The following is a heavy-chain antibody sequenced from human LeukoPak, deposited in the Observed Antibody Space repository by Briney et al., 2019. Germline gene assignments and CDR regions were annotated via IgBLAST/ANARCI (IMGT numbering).Heavy chain of an antibody. D-gene: IGHD6-6*01. CDR3: ARGYGSSWTKRAAELDC. V-gene: IGHV3-43*02. CDR1: GLSFDEHA. Sequence: PGGSLRLSCAVSGLSFDEHAMHWVRQTPGRGLEWVSLITGDGSGTFYADSVKGRFTISRDNSKKSLDLQMHSLRTEDTAIYFCARGYGSSWTKRAAELDCWGQGTLVTVSS. J-gene: IGHJ4*02. CDR2: ITGDGSGT.